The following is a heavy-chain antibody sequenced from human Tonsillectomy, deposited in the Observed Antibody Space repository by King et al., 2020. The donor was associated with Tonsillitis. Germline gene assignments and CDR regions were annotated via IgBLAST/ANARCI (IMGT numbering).Heavy chain of an antibody. V-gene: IGHV3-7*03. CDR1: GFSFNSDW. D-gene: IGHD2-21*02. J-gene: IGHJ4*02. Sequence: VQLVESGGGLVQPGGSLILACAASGFSFNSDWMSWVRQAPGKGLEWVADINQDGSKTYYVASVRGRFTITRDNAKNSVYLQMYSLRAEDTAVYYCARHPHCGSDCYTLDFWGQGTLVTVSS. CDR3: ARHPHCGSDCYTLDF. CDR2: INQDGSKT.